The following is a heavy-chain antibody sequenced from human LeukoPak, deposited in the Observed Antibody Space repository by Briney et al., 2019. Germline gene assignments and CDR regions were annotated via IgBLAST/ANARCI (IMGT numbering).Heavy chain of an antibody. Sequence: PSETLSLTCTVSGGSISSSSYYWGWIRQPPGKGLEWIGSIYYSGSTYYNPSLKSRVTISVDTSKNQFSLKLSSVTAADTAVYYCARVWWELLPTDYFDYWGQGTLVTVSS. CDR2: IYYSGST. J-gene: IGHJ4*02. CDR3: ARVWWELLPTDYFDY. CDR1: GGSISSSSYY. V-gene: IGHV4-39*07. D-gene: IGHD1-26*01.